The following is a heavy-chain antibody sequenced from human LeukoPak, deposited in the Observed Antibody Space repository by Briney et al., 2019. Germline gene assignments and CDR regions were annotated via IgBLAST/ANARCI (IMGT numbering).Heavy chain of an antibody. J-gene: IGHJ4*02. V-gene: IGHV3-23*01. Sequence: GGSLRLSCAASGFTFSNYAMSWVRQAPGKGLEWVSSISDGGTNTYYAVSVKGRFTISRDNSKNTLYLQMNSLRAEDTAVYYCARLIAAAGTDYWGQGTLVTVSS. CDR2: ISDGGTNT. CDR1: GFTFSNYA. D-gene: IGHD6-13*01. CDR3: ARLIAAAGTDY.